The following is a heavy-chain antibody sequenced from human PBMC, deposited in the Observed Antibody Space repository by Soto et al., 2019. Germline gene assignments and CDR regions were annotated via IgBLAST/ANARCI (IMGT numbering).Heavy chain of an antibody. D-gene: IGHD1-26*01. CDR1: GKSLIGYY. J-gene: IGHJ4*02. CDR2: INHSGNT. Sequence: PSETLSLTCAFYGKSLIGYYWSWIRQPPGKALEWIGEINHSGNTNYNPSLKSRVTISVDTSKNQLFLNLSSVTAADTAMYYCARHHVRGRTIAGAAEFWGQGTLVTVSS. CDR3: ARHHVRGRTIAGAAEF. V-gene: IGHV4-34*01.